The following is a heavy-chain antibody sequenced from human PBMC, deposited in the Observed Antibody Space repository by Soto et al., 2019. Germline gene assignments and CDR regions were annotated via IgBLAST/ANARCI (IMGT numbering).Heavy chain of an antibody. D-gene: IGHD6-6*01. J-gene: IGHJ6*04. CDR1: GFTFRSYS. CDR2: INPSGDNT. Sequence: EVQLSESGGGLVQPGGSLRLSCAASGFTFRSYSMSWVRQAPGKGLEWVSAINPSGDNTYYADSVKGRLTISRDNSKNTVYLQINSLRAEDTGIYYCAKRPKAGRPVDVWGKGTTVTVSS. CDR3: AKRPKAGRPVDV. V-gene: IGHV3-23*01.